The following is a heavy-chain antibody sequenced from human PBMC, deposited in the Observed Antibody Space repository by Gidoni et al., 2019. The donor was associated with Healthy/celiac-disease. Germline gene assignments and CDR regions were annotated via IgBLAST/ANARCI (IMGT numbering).Heavy chain of an antibody. CDR1: GGTFSSYA. V-gene: IGHV1-69*06. D-gene: IGHD3-3*01. CDR2: IIPIFGTA. CDR3: AIRARPWSGYYFWWFDP. J-gene: IGHJ5*02. Sequence: QVQLVQSGAEVKKPGSSVKVSCKASGGTFSSYAISWVRQAPGQGLEWMGGIIPIFGTANYAQKFQGRVTITADKSTSTAYMELSSLRSEDTAVYYCAIRARPWSGYYFWWFDPWGQGTLVTVSS.